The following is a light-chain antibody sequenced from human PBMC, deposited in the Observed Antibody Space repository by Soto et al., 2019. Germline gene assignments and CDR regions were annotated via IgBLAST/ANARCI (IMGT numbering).Light chain of an antibody. Sequence: SYELTQPPSVSVSPGQTASITCSGDKLGDKYTCWYQQKPGQSPVLVIYQGNKRPSGIPERFSGSNSGNTATLTISGTQALDEADYYCQAWDSSTVVFGGGTKLTV. V-gene: IGLV3-1*01. CDR3: QAWDSSTVV. CDR2: QGN. J-gene: IGLJ2*01. CDR1: KLGDKY.